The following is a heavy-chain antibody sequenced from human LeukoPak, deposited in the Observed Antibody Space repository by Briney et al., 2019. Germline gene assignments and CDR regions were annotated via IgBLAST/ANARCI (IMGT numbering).Heavy chain of an antibody. CDR2: INHSGST. D-gene: IGHD3-22*01. CDR1: GGSFSGYY. J-gene: IGHJ5*02. CDR3: ARGHYYDSSRFDP. V-gene: IGHV4-34*01. Sequence: SETLSLTCAVYGGSFSGYYWSWIRQPPGKGLEWIGEINHSGSTNYNPSLKSRVTISVDTSKNQFSLKLSSVTAADTAVYYRARGHYYDSSRFDPWGQGTLVTVSS.